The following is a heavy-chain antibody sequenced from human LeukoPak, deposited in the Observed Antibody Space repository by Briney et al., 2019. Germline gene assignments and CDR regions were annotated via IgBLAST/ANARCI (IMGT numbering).Heavy chain of an antibody. V-gene: IGHV3-49*04. CDR1: GFTFGDYA. D-gene: IGHD3-10*01. CDR3: TRDSGSYYNEDYYGMDV. Sequence: PGGSLRLSCTASGFTFGDYAMSWVRQAPGKGLEWVGFIRSKAYGGTTEYAASVKGRFTISRDESKSIAYLQMSSLKTEDTAVYYCTRDSGSYYNEDYYGMDVWGQGTTVTVSS. J-gene: IGHJ6*02. CDR2: IRSKAYGGTT.